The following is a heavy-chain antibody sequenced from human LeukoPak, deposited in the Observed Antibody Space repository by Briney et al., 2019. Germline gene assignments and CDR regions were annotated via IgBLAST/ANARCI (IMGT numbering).Heavy chain of an antibody. D-gene: IGHD3-22*01. CDR2: INSDGSTT. V-gene: IGHV3-74*01. Sequence: GGSLRLSCAASGFTFSNHWMHRVRQAPGKGLVWVSRINSDGSTTSYADSVKGRFTISRDNAKNTLFLQMSRLRAEDTAVYYCARDWDDSSGYVFDYWGQGTLVTVSS. CDR1: GFTFSNHW. CDR3: ARDWDDSSGYVFDY. J-gene: IGHJ4*02.